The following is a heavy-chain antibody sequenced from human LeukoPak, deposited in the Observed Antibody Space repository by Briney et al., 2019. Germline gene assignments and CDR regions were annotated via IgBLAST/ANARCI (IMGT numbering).Heavy chain of an antibody. D-gene: IGHD2-15*01. CDR1: GGSISSRSYY. J-gene: IGHJ4*02. Sequence: PSETLSLTCTVFGGSISSRSYYWGWIRQPPGKGLEWIGYIYYSGSTNYNPSLKSRVTISVDTSKNQFSLKLGSVTAADTAVYYCASLMSGGLQVDYWGQGTLVTVSS. CDR2: IYYSGST. V-gene: IGHV4-61*05. CDR3: ASLMSGGLQVDY.